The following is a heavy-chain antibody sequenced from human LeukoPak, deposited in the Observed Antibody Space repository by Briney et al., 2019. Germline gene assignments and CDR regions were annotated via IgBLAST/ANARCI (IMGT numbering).Heavy chain of an antibody. CDR3: ARSDSGDLYIDY. J-gene: IGHJ4*02. V-gene: IGHV3-21*01. Sequence: GGSLRLSCAASGFTFSSHSMNWVRQAPGKGLEWISSISSSGSHIFQVDSVKGRFTISRDNARHSLYLQMSSLRAEDTAVYYCARSDSGDLYIDYWGQGTLVTVSS. CDR1: GFTFSSHS. CDR2: ISSSGSHI. D-gene: IGHD4-17*01.